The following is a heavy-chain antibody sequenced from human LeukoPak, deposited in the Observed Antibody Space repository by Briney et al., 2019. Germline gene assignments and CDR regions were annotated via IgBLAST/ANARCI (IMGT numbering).Heavy chain of an antibody. CDR3: ARVVWGGDGSPYYFDY. CDR2: ISSDGSKK. J-gene: IGHJ4*02. CDR1: GFTFSAYP. V-gene: IGHV3-30-3*01. Sequence: PGGSLRLSCAASGFTFSAYPIHWVRQAPGKGLEWVACISSDGSKKYYADSVKGRFTISRDNSKNTLYLQMNSLRAEDTAVYYCARVVWGGDGSPYYFDYWGQGTLVTVSS. D-gene: IGHD3-16*01.